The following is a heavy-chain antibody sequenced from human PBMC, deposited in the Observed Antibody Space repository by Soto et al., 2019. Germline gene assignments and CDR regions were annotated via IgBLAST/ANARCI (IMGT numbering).Heavy chain of an antibody. J-gene: IGHJ5*02. CDR2: IDPNSGGT. CDR3: ARDLYNTLTGRMWFDP. D-gene: IGHD7-27*01. V-gene: IGHV1-2*04. Sequence: APVRASSKDSGYAFKGYYMHWVRQAHGQGLEWMGWIDPNSGGTNYAQKFQGWVTMTRDTSISTAYMELSRLRSDDTAVYYCARDLYNTLTGRMWFDPWGQGTPVTVSS. CDR1: GYAFKGYY.